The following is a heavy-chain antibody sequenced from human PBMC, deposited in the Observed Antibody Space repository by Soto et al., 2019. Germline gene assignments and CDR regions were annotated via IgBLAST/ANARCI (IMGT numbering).Heavy chain of an antibody. V-gene: IGHV3-21*01. D-gene: IGHD2-2*01. J-gene: IGHJ6*02. CDR1: GFSFSSSD. Sequence: GGSLRLSCATSGFSFSSSDMTWVRQAPGKGLEYVSSINYGGRYMFYADSVKGRFTISRDNSKNTLYLQMNSLRAEDTAVYYCAGGVYCSSTSCPMDVWGQGTTVTVSS. CDR3: AGGVYCSSTSCPMDV. CDR2: INYGGRYM.